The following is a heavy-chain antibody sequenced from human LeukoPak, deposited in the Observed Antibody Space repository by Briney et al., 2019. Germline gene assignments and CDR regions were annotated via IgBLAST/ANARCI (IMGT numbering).Heavy chain of an antibody. Sequence: SETLSLTCDVSGGSVTSDYWGWIRQSPGMGLEWIGETNKISPSGGPNYNPSLKSRATISLDTSKNQVSLKLTSVTAADTAVYFCARGSGASYRIYFLQWGLGTLVSVSS. CDR3: ARGSGASYRIYFLQ. V-gene: IGHV4-34*01. CDR2: TNKISPSGGP. CDR1: GGSVTSDY. J-gene: IGHJ1*01. D-gene: IGHD1-26*01.